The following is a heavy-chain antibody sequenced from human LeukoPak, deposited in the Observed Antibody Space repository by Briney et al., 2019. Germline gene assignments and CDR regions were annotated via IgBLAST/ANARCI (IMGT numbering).Heavy chain of an antibody. CDR3: AGDKTTGGWYEFDY. Sequence: PGGSLRLSCAASGFTFSSYWMSWVRQAPGKGLEWVANIKQDGSEKYYVDSVKGRFTISRDTSKNTVSLQMNSLRAEDTAVYYCAGDKTTGGWYEFDYWGHGILVTVSS. CDR2: IKQDGSEK. D-gene: IGHD6-19*01. CDR1: GFTFSSYW. J-gene: IGHJ4*01. V-gene: IGHV3-7*03.